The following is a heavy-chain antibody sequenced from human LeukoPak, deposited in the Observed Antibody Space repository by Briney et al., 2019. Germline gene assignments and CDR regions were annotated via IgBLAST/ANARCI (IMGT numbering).Heavy chain of an antibody. CDR1: GYTFSSYA. CDR3: ARGIENLELGWFDY. J-gene: IGHJ4*02. Sequence: ASVKVSCKASGYTFSSYAMHWVRQAPGQRLEWMGWSNTGNDNTKYSQEFQGRVTLTRDTSASTAYMELSSLRSEDTAVYYCARGIENLELGWFDYWGQGTLVTVSS. V-gene: IGHV1-3*02. CDR2: SNTGNDNT. D-gene: IGHD1-7*01.